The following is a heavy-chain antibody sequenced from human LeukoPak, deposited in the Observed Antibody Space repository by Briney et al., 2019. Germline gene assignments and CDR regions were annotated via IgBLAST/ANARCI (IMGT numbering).Heavy chain of an antibody. CDR3: AKDIRWDAYYFDY. D-gene: IGHD4-23*01. V-gene: IGHV3-9*01. CDR1: GFTFDDYA. Sequence: GGSLRLSCAASGFTFDDYAMHWVRQAPGKGLEWVSGISWNSGSIGYADSVKGRFTISRDNAKNSLYLQMNSLRAEDTALYYCAKDIRWDAYYFDYWGQGTLVTVSS. CDR2: ISWNSGSI. J-gene: IGHJ4*02.